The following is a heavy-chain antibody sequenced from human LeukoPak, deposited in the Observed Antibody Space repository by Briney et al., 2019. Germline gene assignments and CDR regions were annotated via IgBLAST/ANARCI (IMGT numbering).Heavy chain of an antibody. CDR2: IYYSGST. CDR1: EASVNSGDYY. Sequence: SETLSLTCTVSEASVNSGDYYWSWIRQPPGKGLEWIGYIYYSGSTYYNPSLKSRVSISVDTSKNQFSLKLSSVTAADTAVYYCARDLRYTVTTLDVWGQGTTVTVSS. V-gene: IGHV4-30-4*01. J-gene: IGHJ6*02. D-gene: IGHD4-17*01. CDR3: ARDLRYTVTTLDV.